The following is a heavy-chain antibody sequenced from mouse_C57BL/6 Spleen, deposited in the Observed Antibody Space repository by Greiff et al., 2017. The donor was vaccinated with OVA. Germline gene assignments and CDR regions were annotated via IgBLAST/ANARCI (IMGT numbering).Heavy chain of an antibody. Sequence: EVKLMESGGGLVKPGGSLKLSCAASGFTFSSYAMSWVRQTPEKRLEWVATISAGGSYTYYPDNVKGRFTISRDNAKNNLYLQMSQLTSEDTAMDYCARDYYFAYWGQGTLVTVSA. J-gene: IGHJ3*01. CDR1: GFTFSSYA. CDR3: ARDYYFAY. D-gene: IGHD1-1*01. V-gene: IGHV5-4*01. CDR2: ISAGGSYT.